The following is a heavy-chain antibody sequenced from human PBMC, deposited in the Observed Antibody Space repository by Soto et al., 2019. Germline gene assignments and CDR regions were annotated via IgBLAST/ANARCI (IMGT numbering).Heavy chain of an antibody. CDR2: ISSSSSYI. D-gene: IGHD3-22*01. Sequence: GGSLRLSCAASGFTFSSYSMNWVRQAPGKRLEWVSSISSSSSYIYYADSVKGRFTISRDNAKNSLYLQMNSLRAEDTAVYYCARGDSSDYYYYYGMDVWGQGTTVTVSS. J-gene: IGHJ6*02. CDR1: GFTFSSYS. V-gene: IGHV3-21*01. CDR3: ARGDSSDYYYYYGMDV.